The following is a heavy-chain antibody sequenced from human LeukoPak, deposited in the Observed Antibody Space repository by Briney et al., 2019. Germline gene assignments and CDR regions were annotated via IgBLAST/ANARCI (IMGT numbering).Heavy chain of an antibody. CDR3: ARLPLRLTGYYRFPLDY. J-gene: IGHJ4*02. CDR1: GYSFTSYW. D-gene: IGHD3-9*01. V-gene: IGHV5-10-1*01. Sequence: SGESLKISCKGSGYSFTSYWISWVRQMPGKGLEWMGRIDPSDSYTNYSPSFQGHVTISADKSISTAYLQWSSLKASDTAMYCCARLPLRLTGYYRFPLDYWGQGTLVTVSS. CDR2: IDPSDSYT.